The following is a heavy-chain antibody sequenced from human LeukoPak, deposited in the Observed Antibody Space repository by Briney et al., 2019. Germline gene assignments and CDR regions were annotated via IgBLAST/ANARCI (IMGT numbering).Heavy chain of an antibody. V-gene: IGHV3-15*01. CDR3: TTDDSGFQGGTFYYYYGMDV. J-gene: IGHJ6*02. CDR1: GFTFSNAW. D-gene: IGHD1-26*01. Sequence: GGSLRLSCAASGFTFSNAWMSWVRQAPGKGLEWVGRIKSKTDGGTTDYAAPVKGRFTISRDDSKNTLYLQMNSLKTEDTAVYYCTTDDSGFQGGTFYYYYGMDVWGQGTTVTVSS. CDR2: IKSKTDGGTT.